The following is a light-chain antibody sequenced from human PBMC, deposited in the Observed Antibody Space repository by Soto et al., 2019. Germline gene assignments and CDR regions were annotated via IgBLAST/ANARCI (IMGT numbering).Light chain of an antibody. Sequence: EIVLTQSPGTLSLSPGERATLSCRASQSVSSSYLAWYQQKPGQAPRLLIYGASSRATGIPDRFSGSGSGTDFTLTISRLEPEDFAVYYCQQYGSSPQTFGQGTKVVFK. V-gene: IGKV3-20*01. CDR3: QQYGSSPQT. J-gene: IGKJ1*01. CDR1: QSVSSSY. CDR2: GAS.